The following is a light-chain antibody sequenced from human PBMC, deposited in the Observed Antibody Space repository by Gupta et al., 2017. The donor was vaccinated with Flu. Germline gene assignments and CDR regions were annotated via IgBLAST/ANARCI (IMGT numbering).Light chain of an antibody. CDR1: NNDVDNYNL. Sequence: QSALTQPASVSGSPGQSITISCTGINNDVDNYNLVSWYQQHPGKAPKLIICEVNKRPSGISNRFSGSKSGNTASLTISGLQAEDEAAYYCCSYSRGLSTVFGTGTKVTVL. V-gene: IGLV2-23*02. CDR3: CSYSRGLSTV. J-gene: IGLJ1*01. CDR2: EVN.